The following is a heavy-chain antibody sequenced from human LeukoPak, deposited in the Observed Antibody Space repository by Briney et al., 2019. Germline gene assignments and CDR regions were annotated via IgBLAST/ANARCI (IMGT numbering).Heavy chain of an antibody. Sequence: PGGSLRLSCAASGFTFSTSWMHWVRQAPGKGLVWVSRIHNDGGDTNYADSAKGRFTISRDNAKNMLYLQMNSLRDEDTAVYYCASTARQSYYDYWGQGILVTVSS. CDR2: IHNDGGDT. CDR1: GFTFSTSW. CDR3: ASTARQSYYDY. V-gene: IGHV3-74*01. J-gene: IGHJ4*02.